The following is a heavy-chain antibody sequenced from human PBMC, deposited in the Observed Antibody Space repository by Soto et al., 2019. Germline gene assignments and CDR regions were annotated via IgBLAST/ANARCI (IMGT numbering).Heavy chain of an antibody. CDR1: GFTFSSYS. J-gene: IGHJ4*02. Sequence: PGGSLRLCCAACGFTFSSYSMNWVRQAPGKGLEWVSSISSSSSYIYYADSVKGRFTISRDNSKNTLYLQMNSLRAEDTAVYYCARTNSSGFYFDYWGQGTLVTVSS. CDR3: ARTNSSGFYFDY. CDR2: ISSSSSYI. V-gene: IGHV3-21*01. D-gene: IGHD6-19*01.